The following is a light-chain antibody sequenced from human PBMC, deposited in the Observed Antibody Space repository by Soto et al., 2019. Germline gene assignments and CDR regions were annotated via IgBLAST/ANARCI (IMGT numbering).Light chain of an antibody. CDR3: SCYEGSNNLV. V-gene: IGLV2-8*01. CDR2: EVS. J-gene: IGLJ2*01. CDR1: SSDVGGYNY. Sequence: QSALTQPPSASGSPVQSVTISCTGTSSDVGGYNYVSWYQQHPGKAPKLMIYEVSKRPSGVADRFSGSKSGNTASLTVSGLQADEEADYYCSCYEGSNNLVFGGGTQLTVL.